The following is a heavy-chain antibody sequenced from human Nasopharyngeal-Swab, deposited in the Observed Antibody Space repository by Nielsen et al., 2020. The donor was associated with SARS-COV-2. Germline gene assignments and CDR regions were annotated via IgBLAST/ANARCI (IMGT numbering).Heavy chain of an antibody. J-gene: IGHJ4*02. CDR2: IIPIFGTA. CDR3: ARLSYYYDSSGHDDPYLDY. V-gene: IGHV1-69*01. Sequence: VRQMPGKGLEWMGGIIPIFGTANYAQKFQGRVTITADESTSTAYMELSSLRSEDTAVYYCARLSYYYDSSGHDDPYLDYWGQGTLVTVSS. D-gene: IGHD3-22*01.